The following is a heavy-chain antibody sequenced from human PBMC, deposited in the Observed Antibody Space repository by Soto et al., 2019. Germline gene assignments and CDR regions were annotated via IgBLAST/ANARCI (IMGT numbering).Heavy chain of an antibody. J-gene: IGHJ5*02. CDR2: IFSNDEK. CDR3: ARTHGAGGWFDNNWFDP. Sequence: SGPTLVNPTETLTLTCTVSGFSLSNARMGVSWIRQPPGKALEWLAHIFSNDEKSYSTSLKSRLTISKDTSKSQVVLTMTNMDPVDTAPYYCARTHGAGGWFDNNWFDPWGQGTLVTGSS. D-gene: IGHD6-19*01. CDR1: GFSLSNARMG. V-gene: IGHV2-26*01.